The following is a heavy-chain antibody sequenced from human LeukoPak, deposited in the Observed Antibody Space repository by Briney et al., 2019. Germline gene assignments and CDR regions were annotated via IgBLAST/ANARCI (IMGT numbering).Heavy chain of an antibody. CDR3: ARCPYDSNNFYSVPSHPYL. J-gene: IGHJ6*01. V-gene: IGHV3-7*01. Sequence: GGSLRLSCAASGFTFTSYLMTWVRQAPGKGLEWVANIKQDGSDKYYVDSVKGRFSISRDNAKNSLCLQMNSLSAEDTAVYYCARCPYDSNNFYSVPSHPYLGGRGTPVTVSS. CDR2: IKQDGSDK. CDR1: GFTFTSYL. D-gene: IGHD3-22*01.